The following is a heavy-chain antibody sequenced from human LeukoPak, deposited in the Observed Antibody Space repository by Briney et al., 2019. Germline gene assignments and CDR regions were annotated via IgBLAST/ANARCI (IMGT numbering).Heavy chain of an antibody. CDR2: IYYSGST. CDR1: GFTFSDYW. CDR3: ASHSMVRGSFDY. Sequence: GSLRLSCAGSGFTFSDYWMTWVRQAPGKGLEWIGYIYYSGSTNYNPSLKSRVTISVDTSKNQFSLKLSSVTAADTAVYYCASHSMVRGSFDYWGQGTLVTVSS. V-gene: IGHV4-59*01. D-gene: IGHD3-10*01. J-gene: IGHJ4*02.